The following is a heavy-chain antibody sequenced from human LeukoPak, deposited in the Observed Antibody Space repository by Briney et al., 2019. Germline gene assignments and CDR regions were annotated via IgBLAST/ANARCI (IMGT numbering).Heavy chain of an antibody. J-gene: IGHJ6*02. V-gene: IGHV4-59*08. D-gene: IGHD2-2*01. CDR1: GGSISSYY. CDR2: IYYSGST. CDR3: ARHRPKDIVVVPAANRHYYYGMDV. Sequence: SESLSLTCTVSGGSISSYYWSWIRQPPGKGLEWIGYIYYSGSTNYNPSLKSRVTISVDTSKNQFSTNLSSVTAAETSVYYCARHRPKDIVVVPAANRHYYYGMDVWGQGTTVTVSS.